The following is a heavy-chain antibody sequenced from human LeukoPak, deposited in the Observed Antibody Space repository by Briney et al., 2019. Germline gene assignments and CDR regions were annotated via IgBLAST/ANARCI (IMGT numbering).Heavy chain of an antibody. CDR3: AKQGFVPMYYMDV. CDR2: ISYDGSNK. V-gene: IGHV3-30*04. CDR1: GFTFSSYA. Sequence: GGSLRLSCAASGFTFSSYAMHWVRQAPGKGLEWVAIISYDGSNKFYADSVKGRFTISRDNSKNTLYLQMNSLRAEDTAVYYCAKQGFVPMYYMDVWGKGTTVTVSS. J-gene: IGHJ6*03.